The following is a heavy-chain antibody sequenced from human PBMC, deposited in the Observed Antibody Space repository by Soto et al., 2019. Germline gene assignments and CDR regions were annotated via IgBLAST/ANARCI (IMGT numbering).Heavy chain of an antibody. CDR1: GDSLKSSNYY. J-gene: IGHJ4*02. V-gene: IGHV4-39*01. CDR2: IYYTGYT. D-gene: IGHD5-12*01. Sequence: SETLSLTCAASGDSLKSSNYYWGWIRQPPERGLEWIGSIYYTGYTYYNSSLKSRVIISVDTSKNQFSLKVTSVTAADTAVYYCASLARATIRGFDFWVQGALVTVSS. CDR3: ASLARATIRGFDF.